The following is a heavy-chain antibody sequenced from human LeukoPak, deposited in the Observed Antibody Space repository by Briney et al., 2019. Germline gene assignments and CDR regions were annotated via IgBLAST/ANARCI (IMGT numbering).Heavy chain of an antibody. CDR2: IIPILGIA. CDR1: GGTFSSYA. Sequence: ASVKVSCKASGGTFSSYAISWVRQAPGRGLEWMGRIIPILGIANYAQKFQGRVTITADKSTSTAYMELSSLRSEDTAVYYCAPDDYGDYGPWFDPWGQGTLVTVSS. V-gene: IGHV1-69*04. D-gene: IGHD4-17*01. J-gene: IGHJ5*02. CDR3: APDDYGDYGPWFDP.